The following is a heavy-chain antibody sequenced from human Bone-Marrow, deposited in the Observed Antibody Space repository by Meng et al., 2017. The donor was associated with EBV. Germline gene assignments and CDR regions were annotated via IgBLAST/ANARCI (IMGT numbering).Heavy chain of an antibody. Sequence: QLRRQAAGPGVMRPSGTLSPTGTVSGGSITSSRYDWGWIRQPPGKGLGWIGSIYYSGSTYYNPSLKSRVTISVDTSKNQFSLKLSSVTAADTAVYYCAREWIQLWPIDYWGQGTLVTVSS. V-gene: IGHV4-39*07. CDR1: GGSITSSRYD. CDR2: IYYSGST. CDR3: AREWIQLWPIDY. J-gene: IGHJ4*02. D-gene: IGHD5-18*01.